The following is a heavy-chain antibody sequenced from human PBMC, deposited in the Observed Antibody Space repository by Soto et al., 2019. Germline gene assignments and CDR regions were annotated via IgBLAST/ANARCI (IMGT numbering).Heavy chain of an antibody. CDR2: IYYSGST. J-gene: IGHJ6*04. Sequence: SETLSLTCTVSGGSISSGGYYWSWIRQHPGKGLEWIGYIYYSGSTYYNPSLKSRVTISVDTSKNQFSLKLSSVTAADTAVYYCARGGGGSSWYSYDYYGMDVWGEGTTVTVSS. CDR1: GGSISSGGYY. CDR3: ARGGGGSSWYSYDYYGMDV. V-gene: IGHV4-31*03. D-gene: IGHD6-13*01.